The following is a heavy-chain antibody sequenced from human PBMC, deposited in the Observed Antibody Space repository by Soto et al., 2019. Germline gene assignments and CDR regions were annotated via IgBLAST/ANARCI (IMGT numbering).Heavy chain of an antibody. V-gene: IGHV3-48*04. J-gene: IGHJ3*02. CDR3: ARARPPSGPAYGLDI. CDR2: IGSTGSVT. D-gene: IGHD4-17*01. CDR1: GFTFSGYS. Sequence: EVQLVESGGGLVQPGGSLRLSCAVSGFTFSGYSFNRVRQAPGRGLEWVSFIGSTGSVTHYADSVMGRFTISRDNARNSLYLQMDSLRADDTAVYRCARARPPSGPAYGLDIWGQGTAVTVSS.